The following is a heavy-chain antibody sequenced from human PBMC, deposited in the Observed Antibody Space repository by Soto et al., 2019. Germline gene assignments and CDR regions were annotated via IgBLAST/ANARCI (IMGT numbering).Heavy chain of an antibody. CDR2: IIPIFGTA. V-gene: IGHV1-69*13. CDR3: ATFAPLNFDI. J-gene: IGHJ3*02. CDR1: GGTFSSYA. Sequence: GASVKVSCKASGGTFSSYAISWVRQAPGQGLEWMGGIIPIFGTANYAQKFQGRVTITADESTSTAYMELSSLRSEDTAVYYCATFAPLNFDIWGQGTMVTVSS.